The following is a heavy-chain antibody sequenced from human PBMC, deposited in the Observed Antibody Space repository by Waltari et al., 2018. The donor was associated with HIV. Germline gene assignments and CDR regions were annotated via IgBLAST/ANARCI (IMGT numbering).Heavy chain of an antibody. J-gene: IGHJ4*02. CDR3: ARDKWDYVWGSYLYYFDY. Sequence: QVQLQESGPGLVKPPETLSLTCTVSGGSISSYYWSWLRRPAGEGLEWIGRIYTSGSTNYNPSLKSRVTMSVDTSKNQFSLKLSSVTAADTAVYYCARDKWDYVWGSYLYYFDYWGQGTLVTVSS. D-gene: IGHD3-16*02. V-gene: IGHV4-4*07. CDR2: IYTSGST. CDR1: GGSISSYY.